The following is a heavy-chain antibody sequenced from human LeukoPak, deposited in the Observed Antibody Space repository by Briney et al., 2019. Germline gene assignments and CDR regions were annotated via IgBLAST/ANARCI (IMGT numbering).Heavy chain of an antibody. CDR2: IYSGGYT. CDR1: GFTVSSTY. D-gene: IGHD6-6*01. CDR3: ARGRPAHYFDS. Sequence: GGSLGLSCAASGFTVSSTYLTWGRQAPGEGVEWLSVIYSGGYTYYADSVKGRFFISRDISENMVYLQMNSLSVEDTAVYFCARGRPAHYFDSWGPGTLVTVS. J-gene: IGHJ4*02. V-gene: IGHV3-66*01.